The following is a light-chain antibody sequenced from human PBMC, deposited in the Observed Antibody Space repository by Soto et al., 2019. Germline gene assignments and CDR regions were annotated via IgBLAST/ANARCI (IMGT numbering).Light chain of an antibody. CDR3: MQPLQTPWT. CDR2: LGS. J-gene: IGKJ1*01. V-gene: IGKV2-28*01. Sequence: DIVMTQSPLSLPVTPGEPASISCRSSQSLLHSSGYNYLDWYLQKSGQSPQLLIYLGSNRASGVSDRFSGSGSGTDFTLKISRVEAEDVGVYYCMQPLQTPWTFGQGTKVEIK. CDR1: QSLLHSSGYNY.